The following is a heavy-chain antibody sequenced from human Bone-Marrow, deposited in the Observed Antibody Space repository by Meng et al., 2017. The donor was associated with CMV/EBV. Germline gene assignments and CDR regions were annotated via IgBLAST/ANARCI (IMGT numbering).Heavy chain of an antibody. J-gene: IGHJ4*02. Sequence: FSPSTSGVGVGWIRQPPGKALEWLALIYWDDDKRYSPSLRSRLTITKDTSKNQVVLTMTNMDPVDTGTYYCAHRLGGNNWNTGHFDYWGQGTLVTVSS. CDR3: AHRLGGNNWNTGHFDY. V-gene: IGHV2-5*02. CDR2: IYWDDDK. D-gene: IGHD1/OR15-1a*01. CDR1: FSPSTSGVG.